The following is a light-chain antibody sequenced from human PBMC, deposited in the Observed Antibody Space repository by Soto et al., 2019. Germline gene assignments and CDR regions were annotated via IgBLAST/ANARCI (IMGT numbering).Light chain of an antibody. V-gene: IGKV3D-20*01. CDR1: QSVSTNY. Sequence: IVVTKAPATLSSSPGERATLSCWASQSVSTNYLAWYQQKPGLAPRLLIYDASSRATGISDRFSGSGSGTDSTLTISRLEPEDFAVYYCQQYGRSPSFGGGTKVDIK. J-gene: IGKJ4*01. CDR2: DAS. CDR3: QQYGRSPS.